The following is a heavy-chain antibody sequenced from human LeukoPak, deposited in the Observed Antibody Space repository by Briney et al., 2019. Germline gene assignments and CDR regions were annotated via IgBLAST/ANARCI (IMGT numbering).Heavy chain of an antibody. Sequence: GASVKVSCKASGYTFTTYYIHWVRQAPGQGLEWMGIINPSDGNANDARKFQGRVTMTRDTSTNTVYMELSSLRSEDTAVYYCARTYNYDRSGYFDFWGQGTLVTGSS. J-gene: IGHJ4*02. CDR2: INPSDGNA. V-gene: IGHV1-46*01. CDR3: ARTYNYDRSGYFDF. D-gene: IGHD3-22*01. CDR1: GYTFTTYY.